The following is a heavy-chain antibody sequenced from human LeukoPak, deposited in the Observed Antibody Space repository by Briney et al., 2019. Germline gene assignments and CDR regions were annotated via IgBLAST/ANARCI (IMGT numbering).Heavy chain of an antibody. CDR1: GYTFTGYY. D-gene: IGHD3-10*01. J-gene: IGHJ4*02. CDR3: ARDLRWFGEKGYYFDY. V-gene: IGHV1-2*02. CDR2: INPNSGDT. Sequence: ASVKVSCKASGYTFTGYYMHWVRQAPGQGLECMGWINPNSGDTNYAQKFQGRVSMTRDTSISTAYMELSGLRSDDTAVYYCARDLRWFGEKGYYFDYWGQGTLVTVSS.